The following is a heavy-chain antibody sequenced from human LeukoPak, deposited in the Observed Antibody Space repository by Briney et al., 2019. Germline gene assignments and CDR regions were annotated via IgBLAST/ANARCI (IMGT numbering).Heavy chain of an antibody. CDR3: AKCSHYYYYYMDV. D-gene: IGHD2-15*01. CDR1: GFTFSSYG. Sequence: PGGSLRLSCAASGFTFSSYGMHWVRQAPGKGLEWVAVISYDGSNKYYADSVKGRFTISRDNSKNTLYLQMNSLRAEDTAVYYCAKCSHYYYYYMDVWGKGTTVTVSS. V-gene: IGHV3-30*18. J-gene: IGHJ6*03. CDR2: ISYDGSNK.